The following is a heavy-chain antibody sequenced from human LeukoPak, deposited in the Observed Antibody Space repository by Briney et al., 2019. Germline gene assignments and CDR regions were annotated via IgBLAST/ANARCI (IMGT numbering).Heavy chain of an antibody. CDR3: ARLGAIVVVPDAMPDWYCDL. D-gene: IGHD2-2*01. Sequence: GGSLEISCKGSGSPIGSFGSYWIAWVRRMGGKGLEWIGSIYPIDSDTRYNPSFEGQVTVSVDRSISTAYLQWSSLKASDTAMYYCARLGAIVVVPDAMPDWYCDLWGRGTLVTVSS. CDR2: IYPIDSDT. V-gene: IGHV5-51*01. CDR1: GSPIGSFGSYW. J-gene: IGHJ2*01.